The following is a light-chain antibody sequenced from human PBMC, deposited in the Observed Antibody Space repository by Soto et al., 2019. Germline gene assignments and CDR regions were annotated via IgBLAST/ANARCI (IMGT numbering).Light chain of an antibody. CDR3: QQYGRLPKT. V-gene: IGKV3-20*01. Sequence: EVGLTQSPGTLSFSPGERSTLSCRSSQSVSSTDLAWYQQKPGQAPRLLIYGTSSRATGIPDRFSGSGSGTDFTLTISRLEPEDFAVYYCQQYGRLPKTSGQGTKVDIK. CDR1: QSVSSTD. CDR2: GTS. J-gene: IGKJ1*01.